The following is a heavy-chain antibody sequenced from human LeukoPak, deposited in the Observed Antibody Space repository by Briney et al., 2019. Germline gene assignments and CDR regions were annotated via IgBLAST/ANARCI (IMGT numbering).Heavy chain of an antibody. CDR3: ARGDGYNAY. J-gene: IGHJ4*02. D-gene: IGHD5-24*01. V-gene: IGHV4-59*01. CDR1: GGSINGYY. CDR2: VYYSGST. Sequence: SETLSLTCTVSGGSINGYYWNWIRQPPGKGLEWIGFVYYSGSTNYNPSLKSRVTISVDTSKNQFSLKLSSVTAADTALYYCARGDGYNAYWGQGTLVTVSS.